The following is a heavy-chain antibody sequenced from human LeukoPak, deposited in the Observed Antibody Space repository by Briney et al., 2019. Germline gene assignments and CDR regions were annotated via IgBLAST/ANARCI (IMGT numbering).Heavy chain of an antibody. CDR2: IYYSGST. CDR1: GGSFSGYY. D-gene: IGHD3-10*01. J-gene: IGHJ4*02. V-gene: IGHV4-59*01. CDR3: ARDPYGSGRIDF. Sequence: PSETLSLTCAVYGGSFSGYYWSWIRQPPGKGLEWIGYIYYSGSTNYNPSLKSRVTISVDTSKNQFSLKLSSVTAADTAVYYCARDPYGSGRIDFWGQGTLVTVSS.